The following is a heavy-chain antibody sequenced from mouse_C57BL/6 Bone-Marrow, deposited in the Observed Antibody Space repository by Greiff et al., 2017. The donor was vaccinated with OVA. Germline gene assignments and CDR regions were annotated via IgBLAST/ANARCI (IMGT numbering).Heavy chain of an antibody. CDR3: ARKLSLAY. CDR2: ISGGGGNT. V-gene: IGHV5-9*01. J-gene: IGHJ3*01. Sequence: EVQGVESGGGLVKPGGSLKLSCAASGFTFSSYTMSWVRQTPEKRLEWVATISGGGGNTYYPDSVKGRFTISRDNAKNTLYLQMSSLRSEDTALYYCARKLSLAYWGQGTLVTVSA. CDR1: GFTFSSYT. D-gene: IGHD1-1*01.